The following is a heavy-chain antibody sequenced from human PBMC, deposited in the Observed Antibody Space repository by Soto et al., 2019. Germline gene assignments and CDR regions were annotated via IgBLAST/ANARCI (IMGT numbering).Heavy chain of an antibody. CDR3: IGSFPF. CDR2: IRSQPYGGTA. J-gene: IGHJ1*01. CDR1: GFPFGNFL. Sequence: PGGSLRLSCTASGFPFGNFLMSWFRQAPGKGMEWVGFIRSQPYGGTAEYAASVRGRFTISRDDSKGIAYLQMNSLQTEDSGVYYCIGSFPFWGQGTLVTLSS. V-gene: IGHV3-49*03. D-gene: IGHD3-10*01.